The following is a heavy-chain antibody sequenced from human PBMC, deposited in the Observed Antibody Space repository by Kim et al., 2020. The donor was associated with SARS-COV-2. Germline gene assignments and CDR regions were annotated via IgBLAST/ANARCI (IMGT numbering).Heavy chain of an antibody. J-gene: IGHJ4*02. Sequence: GGSLRLSCAASGFTFSSYGMHWVRQAPGKGLEWVAVIWYDGSNKYYADSVKGRFTISRDNSKNTLYLQMNSLRAEDTAVYYCARDRGYCSSTSCYARSQEWDGTPDYWGQGTLVTVSS. D-gene: IGHD2-2*01. CDR3: ARDRGYCSSTSCYARSQEWDGTPDY. CDR2: IWYDGSNK. V-gene: IGHV3-33*01. CDR1: GFTFSSYG.